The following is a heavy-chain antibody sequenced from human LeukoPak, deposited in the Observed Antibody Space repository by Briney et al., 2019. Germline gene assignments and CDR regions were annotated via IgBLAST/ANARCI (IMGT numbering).Heavy chain of an antibody. J-gene: IGHJ4*02. CDR2: SSGSGGST. Sequence: GGSLRLSCAASAFSLNAYNMNWVRQAPGKGLEWVSASSGSGGSTYYADSVKGRFTIARDSSKNTLYLQMNSLTAEDTAVYYCPNERGGYSGYAYLDYWGQGTLVTVSS. CDR1: AFSLNAYN. CDR3: PNERGGYSGYAYLDY. D-gene: IGHD5-12*01. V-gene: IGHV3-23*01.